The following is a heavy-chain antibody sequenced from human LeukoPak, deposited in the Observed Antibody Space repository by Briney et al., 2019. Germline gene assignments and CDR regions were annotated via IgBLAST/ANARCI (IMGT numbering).Heavy chain of an antibody. CDR1: GFTFSDYF. Sequence: GGSLRLSCTASGFTFSDYFMSWIRQAPGKGLEWISQISRSGTTIYYADSVRGRFTISRDNAKNSLYLQMSSLRAEDTAVYYCAKDLRLLWFGELSPDFDYWGQGTLVTVSS. CDR3: AKDLRLLWFGELSPDFDY. D-gene: IGHD3-10*01. CDR2: ISRSGTTI. V-gene: IGHV3-11*01. J-gene: IGHJ4*02.